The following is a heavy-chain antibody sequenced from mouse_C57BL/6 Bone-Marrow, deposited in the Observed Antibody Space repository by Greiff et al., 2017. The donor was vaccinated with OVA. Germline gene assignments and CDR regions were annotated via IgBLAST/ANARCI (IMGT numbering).Heavy chain of an antibody. Sequence: LVESGAELARPGASVKLSCKASGYTFTSSGISWVKQRTGQGLEWIGELYPRSGNTYYNAKFKGKATLTADKSSSTAYMGLRSLTSEDSAVYFCARGGYYGSRAWFAYWGQGTLVTVSA. CDR3: ARGGYYGSRAWFAY. CDR2: LYPRSGNT. D-gene: IGHD1-1*01. V-gene: IGHV1-81*01. J-gene: IGHJ3*01. CDR1: GYTFTSSG.